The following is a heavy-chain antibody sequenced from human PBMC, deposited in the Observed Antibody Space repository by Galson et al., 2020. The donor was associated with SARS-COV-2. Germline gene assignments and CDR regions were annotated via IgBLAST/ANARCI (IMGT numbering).Heavy chain of an antibody. D-gene: IGHD3-10*01. V-gene: IGHV3-9*01. CDR1: GFSFDDYA. CDR3: AKLGGVWFGEKTEDKYYSYGLDV. J-gene: IGHJ6*02. CDR2: ISWNSGDV. Sequence: GGSLRLSCAASGFSFDDYAIHWVRQAPGKGLEWVSGISWNSGDVGYADFVKGRFTISRDSAKNSLYMQMNSLRAEDTALYYCAKLGGVWFGEKTEDKYYSYGLDVWGQGTTVTVSS.